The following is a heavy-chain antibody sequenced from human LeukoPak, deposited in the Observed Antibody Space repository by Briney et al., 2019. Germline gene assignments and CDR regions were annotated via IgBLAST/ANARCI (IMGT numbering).Heavy chain of an antibody. J-gene: IGHJ4*02. CDR2: IDDNGGGT. Sequence: GGSLRLSCAASGFIFSRYAMSWVRQAPGKGLEWVSDIDDNGGGTFYADSVKGRFTVSRDNSKNTLYMQMNSLRGGDTAVYYCAKKLGSSPGDFFDYWGQGTLVTVSS. CDR1: GFIFSRYA. V-gene: IGHV3-23*01. CDR3: AKKLGSSPGDFFDY. D-gene: IGHD2-15*01.